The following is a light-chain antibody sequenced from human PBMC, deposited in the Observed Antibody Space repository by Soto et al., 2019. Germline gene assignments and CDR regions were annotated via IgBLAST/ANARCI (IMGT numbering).Light chain of an antibody. CDR3: QQANSFPWT. CDR1: RGISTW. J-gene: IGKJ1*01. CDR2: GAS. Sequence: DLQMTQSPSSVSASVGDRVTITCRASRGISTWLAWYQQKPGKAPKLLIYGASSLQSGVPSRFSGSGSGTDFTLTISSLQPEDFATYYCQQANSFPWTFGQGTKVEIK. V-gene: IGKV1-12*01.